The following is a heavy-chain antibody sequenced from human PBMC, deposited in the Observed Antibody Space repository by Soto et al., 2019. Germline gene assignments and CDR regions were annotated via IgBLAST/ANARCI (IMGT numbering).Heavy chain of an antibody. CDR3: ARERHEYSSGWYGVDY. J-gene: IGHJ4*02. CDR1: GYTFTSYY. CDR2: INPSGGST. D-gene: IGHD6-19*01. V-gene: IGHV1-46*01. Sequence: ASVKVSCKASGYTFTSYYMHWVRQAPGQGLEWTGIINPSGGSTSYAQKFQGRVTMTRDTSTSTVYMELSSLRSEDTAVYYCARERHEYSSGWYGVDYWGQGILVTVSS.